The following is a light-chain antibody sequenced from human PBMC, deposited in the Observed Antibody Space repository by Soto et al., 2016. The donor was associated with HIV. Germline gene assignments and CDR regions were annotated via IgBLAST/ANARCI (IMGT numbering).Light chain of an antibody. J-gene: IGKJ4*01. Sequence: DIKMTQSPPSLSASIGDRVTITCRASQSINTYLNWYQQKPGKAPKLLIFGASNLESGVPSRFSGSGSGTDFTLTIASLQPEDIATYYCQKYNGVITFGGGTKVEI. CDR3: QKYNGVIT. CDR2: GAS. CDR1: QSINTY. V-gene: IGKV1-39*01.